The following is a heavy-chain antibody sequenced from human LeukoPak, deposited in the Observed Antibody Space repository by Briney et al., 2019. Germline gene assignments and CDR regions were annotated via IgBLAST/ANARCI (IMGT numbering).Heavy chain of an antibody. V-gene: IGHV3-74*01. CDR1: GFTFSSYR. CDR2: IRSDGSST. J-gene: IGHJ4*02. Sequence: PGGSLRLSCAASGFTFSSYRMHWVRQVRGKGLVWVSRIRSDGSSTSYADSVEGRFTISRDNAKNTLYLQMSSLRVDDTAVYYCAKDDYNRHWGQGTLVTVSS. CDR3: AKDDYNRH. D-gene: IGHD5-24*01.